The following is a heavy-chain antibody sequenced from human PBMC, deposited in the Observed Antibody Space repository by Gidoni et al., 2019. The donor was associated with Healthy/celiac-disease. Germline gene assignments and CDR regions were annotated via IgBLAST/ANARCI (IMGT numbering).Heavy chain of an antibody. CDR3: ARIILSGYDLYYYYYGMDV. J-gene: IGHJ6*02. Sequence: QVTLKESGPVLVKPTETLTLTCTVSGFSLSNARMGVSWLRHPPAKALEWLAHIFSNDEKSYSTFMKSRLTISKDTSKRQVVLTMTNMDPVDTATYDCARIILSGYDLYYYYYGMDVWGQGTTVTVSS. CDR2: IFSNDEK. CDR1: GFSLSNARMG. V-gene: IGHV2-26*01. D-gene: IGHD5-12*01.